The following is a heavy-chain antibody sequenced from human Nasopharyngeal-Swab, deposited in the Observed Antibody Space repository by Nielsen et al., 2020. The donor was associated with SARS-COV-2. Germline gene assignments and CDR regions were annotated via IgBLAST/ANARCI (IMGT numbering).Heavy chain of an antibody. CDR3: TRDDGQLGDY. J-gene: IGHJ4*02. CDR2: ISYSGANT. D-gene: IGHD6-6*01. CDR1: GFTFSNSA. V-gene: IGHV3-23*01. Sequence: GGSLRLSCAASGFTFSNSAMNWVRQAPGKGLEWVSTISYSGANTYSADSVKGRFTISRDNSRNTLSLQMHSLRAEDTAVYYCTRDDGQLGDYWGQGTLVTVSS.